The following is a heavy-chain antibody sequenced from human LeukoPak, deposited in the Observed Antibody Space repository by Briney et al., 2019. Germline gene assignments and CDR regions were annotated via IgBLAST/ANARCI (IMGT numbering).Heavy chain of an antibody. CDR1: GFTFSSYG. CDR3: AKLLESGTYNNFFHY. D-gene: IGHD3-10*01. J-gene: IGHJ4*02. CDR2: ITATSSST. V-gene: IGHV3-23*01. Sequence: GGSLRPSCAASGFTFSSYGMSWVRQAPGKGLEWVSAITATSSSTHDADSVQGRFTISRDNSKNTLYLQMNSLRPEDTAIYYCAKLLESGTYNNFFHYWGQGTLVTVFS.